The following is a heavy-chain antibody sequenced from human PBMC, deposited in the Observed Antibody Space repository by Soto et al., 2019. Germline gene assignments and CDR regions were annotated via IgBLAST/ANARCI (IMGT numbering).Heavy chain of an antibody. Sequence: QAQVVQSGAEVRKPGSSVKLSCKASEGTFNSYAIAWVRQAPGQGLEWMGGIIPYYNTLNYAQKYQDRVTITADDSTNTVYMELSSLRSDDTAVYFCASGASRWYPYFFDSWAQGTLVTVSS. V-gene: IGHV1-69*01. CDR2: IIPYYNTL. D-gene: IGHD6-13*01. CDR3: ASGASRWYPYFFDS. CDR1: EGTFNSYA. J-gene: IGHJ4*02.